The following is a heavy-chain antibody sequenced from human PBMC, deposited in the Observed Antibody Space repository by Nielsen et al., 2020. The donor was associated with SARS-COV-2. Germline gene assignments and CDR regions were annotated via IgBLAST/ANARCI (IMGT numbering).Heavy chain of an antibody. Sequence: GESLKISCAASGFSFSSYAMTWVRQAPGKGLECVSSIGTTGDKTFYADSVKGRFTISRDNSKNTLYLQLNSLRAEDTAVFYCAKISGSQRHYFDFWGQGALVTVSS. CDR2: IGTTGDKT. D-gene: IGHD1-26*01. CDR1: GFSFSSYA. V-gene: IGHV3-23*01. J-gene: IGHJ4*02. CDR3: AKISGSQRHYFDF.